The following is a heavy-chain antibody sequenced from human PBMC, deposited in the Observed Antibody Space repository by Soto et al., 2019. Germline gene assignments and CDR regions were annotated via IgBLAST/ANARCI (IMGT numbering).Heavy chain of an antibody. V-gene: IGHV3-48*02. Sequence: GGSLRLSCAASGFTFSSYSMNWVRQAPGKGLEWVSYISSSSSTIYYADSVKGRFTISRDNAKNSLYLQMNSLRDEDTAVYYCARDTAMGHYYYYGMDVWRQGTTVTVSS. CDR2: ISSSSSTI. J-gene: IGHJ6*02. CDR3: ARDTAMGHYYYYGMDV. CDR1: GFTFSSYS. D-gene: IGHD5-18*01.